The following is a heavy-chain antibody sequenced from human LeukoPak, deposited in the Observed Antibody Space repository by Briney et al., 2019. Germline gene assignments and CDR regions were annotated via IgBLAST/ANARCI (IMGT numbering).Heavy chain of an antibody. D-gene: IGHD3-9*01. CDR2: IRSKAYGGTA. V-gene: IGHV3-49*03. CDR3: TREIRYFDWFQADY. Sequence: GGSLRLSCTASGFTFGDHSVSWFRQAPGKGLEWVGFIRSKAYGGTAEYAASVKGRFTISRDDSKSVAYLQMDSLKTEDTAVYYCTREIRYFDWFQADYWGQGTLVAVSS. CDR1: GFTFGDHS. J-gene: IGHJ4*02.